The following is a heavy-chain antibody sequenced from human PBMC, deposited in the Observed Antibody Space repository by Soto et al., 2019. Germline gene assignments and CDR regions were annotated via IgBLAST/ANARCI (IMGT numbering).Heavy chain of an antibody. CDR3: ARDLYSYDTSGYYY. CDR1: GFTFSSYS. CDR2: ISSSSSYI. Sequence: GGSLRLSCAASGFTFSSYSMNWVRQAPGKGLEWVSSISSSSSYIYYEDSVKGRFTISRDNAKNSLYLQMNSLRAEDTAVYYCARDLYSYDTSGYYYWGQGTLVTVSS. D-gene: IGHD3-22*01. V-gene: IGHV3-21*01. J-gene: IGHJ4*02.